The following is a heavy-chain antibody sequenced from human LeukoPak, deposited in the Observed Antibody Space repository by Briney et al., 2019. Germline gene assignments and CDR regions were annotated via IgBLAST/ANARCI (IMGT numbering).Heavy chain of an antibody. J-gene: IGHJ4*02. CDR1: GFTFSSYG. CDR3: AKEIDYASSGYYSNFDY. CDR2: ISGSGDNT. Sequence: GGSLRLSCVASGFTFSSYGMTWVRQAPGKGGEWGSNISGSGDNTYYADCVKGRFTISRDNDKNTVYLEMKSRRGDDTAVNYCAKEIDYASSGYYSNFDYWGQGTLVTVSS. D-gene: IGHD3-22*01. V-gene: IGHV3-23*01.